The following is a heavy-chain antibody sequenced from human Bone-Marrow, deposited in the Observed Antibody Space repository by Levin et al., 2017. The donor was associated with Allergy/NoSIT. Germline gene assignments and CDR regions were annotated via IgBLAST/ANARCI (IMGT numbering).Heavy chain of an antibody. V-gene: IGHV3-15*01. CDR1: GFPFSKTW. Sequence: LSLTCAASGFPFSKTWMSWVRPAPGAGLEWVAQIKSKRDGETTDYAAPVKGRFTISRDDSKNTLYLQMNSLKTEDTAVYYCTTEVVVVAAPFDYWGQGTLVTVSS. D-gene: IGHD2-15*01. J-gene: IGHJ4*02. CDR2: IKSKRDGETT. CDR3: TTEVVVVAAPFDY.